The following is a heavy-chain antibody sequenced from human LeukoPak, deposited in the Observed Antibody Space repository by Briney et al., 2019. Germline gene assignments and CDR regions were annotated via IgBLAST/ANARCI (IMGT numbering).Heavy chain of an antibody. J-gene: IGHJ4*02. CDR3: AKVGPTVVVTATNTYYFDY. CDR1: GFTFSSYG. D-gene: IGHD2-21*02. V-gene: IGHV3-23*01. Sequence: PGGTLRLSCAASGFTFSSYGISWVRQAPGKGLEWVSAISGSGGSTYYADSVKGRFTISRDNSKNTLYLQMNSLRAEDTAVYYCAKVGPTVVVTATNTYYFDYWGQGTLVTVSS. CDR2: ISGSGGST.